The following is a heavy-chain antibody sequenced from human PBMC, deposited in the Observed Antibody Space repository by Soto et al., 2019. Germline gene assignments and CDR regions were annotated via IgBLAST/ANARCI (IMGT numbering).Heavy chain of an antibody. Sequence: GGSLRLSCAASGFTFGSYSMNWVRQAPGKGLEWVSSISSSSSYIYYADSVKGRFTISRDNAKNSLYLQMNSLRAEDTAVYYCARDSIVVVPAAISLLQWFWFDPWGQGTLVTVSS. D-gene: IGHD2-2*02. CDR1: GFTFGSYS. J-gene: IGHJ5*02. CDR3: ARDSIVVVPAAISLLQWFWFDP. CDR2: ISSSSSYI. V-gene: IGHV3-21*01.